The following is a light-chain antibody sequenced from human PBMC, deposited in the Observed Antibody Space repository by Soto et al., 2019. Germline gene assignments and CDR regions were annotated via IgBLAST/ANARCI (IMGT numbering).Light chain of an antibody. CDR2: GAS. Sequence: EIVMTQSPATLSVSPGEGATLSCRASQSVGRDLAWYQQKPGQAPRLLIYGASTRATGIPARFTGSGSGTEFTLAINSLQSEGFAVYWCQQYNTWPPTFGPGTTVDIK. J-gene: IGKJ3*01. CDR1: QSVGRD. V-gene: IGKV3-15*01. CDR3: QQYNTWPPT.